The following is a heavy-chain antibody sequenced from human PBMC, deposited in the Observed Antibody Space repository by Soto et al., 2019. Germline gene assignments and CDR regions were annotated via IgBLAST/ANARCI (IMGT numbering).Heavy chain of an antibody. CDR1: GGSISSRRDY. CDR3: ARYQIAVAGNGDRIDY. CDR2: IYYSGST. Sequence: PSETLALTCTVSGGSISSRRDYWGWIRQPPGKGLEWIGSIYYSGSTYYNPSLKSRVTISVDTSKNQFSLKLSSVTAADTAVYYCARYQIAVAGNGDRIDYWGQGTLVTVSS. J-gene: IGHJ4*02. V-gene: IGHV4-39*01. D-gene: IGHD6-19*01.